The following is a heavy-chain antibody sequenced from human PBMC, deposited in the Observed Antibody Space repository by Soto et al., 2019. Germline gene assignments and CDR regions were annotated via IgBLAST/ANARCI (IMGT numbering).Heavy chain of an antibody. CDR3: ASADDRSRGSCYRAFDI. Sequence: SETLSLTCTVSGVSITAYFWSWIRQTPGKGLDWIGSSSFSGATYSNPSLKGRVTISVDTSKNQFSLKLSSVTAADPAVYYCASADDRSRGSCYRAFDIWGQGTMVTVSS. CDR1: GVSITAYF. J-gene: IGHJ3*02. D-gene: IGHD2-15*01. CDR2: SSFSGAT. V-gene: IGHV4-59*12.